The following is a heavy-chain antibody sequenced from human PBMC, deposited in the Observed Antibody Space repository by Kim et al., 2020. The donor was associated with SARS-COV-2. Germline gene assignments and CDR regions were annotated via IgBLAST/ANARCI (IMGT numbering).Heavy chain of an antibody. V-gene: IGHV3-43*01. CDR1: GFSFDDHA. Sequence: GGSLRLSCAASGFSFDDHAMHWVRQAPGKGLEWVSLISWDGGTTSYADSVRGRFTTSRDNSKNSLFLQMNSLRSEDTALYYCAKDPGIGYFYYFMDVWG. J-gene: IGHJ6*02. CDR2: ISWDGGTT. D-gene: IGHD1-1*01. CDR3: AKDPGIGYFYYFMDV.